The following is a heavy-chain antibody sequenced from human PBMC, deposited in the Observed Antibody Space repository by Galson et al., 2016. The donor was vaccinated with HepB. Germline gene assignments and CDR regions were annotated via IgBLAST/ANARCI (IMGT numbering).Heavy chain of an antibody. D-gene: IGHD3-16*01. Sequence: SLRLSCAASGFTSSTYWVNWVRQAPGKGLEWVASIKKDGSQKFSGDAVKGRFTISRDDAKNSLYLQMNSLRADDTAVYYCAGGTYHTWFDAWGQGTLVTVSS. J-gene: IGHJ5*02. CDR2: IKKDGSQK. CDR1: GFTSSTYW. CDR3: AGGTYHTWFDA. V-gene: IGHV3-7*03.